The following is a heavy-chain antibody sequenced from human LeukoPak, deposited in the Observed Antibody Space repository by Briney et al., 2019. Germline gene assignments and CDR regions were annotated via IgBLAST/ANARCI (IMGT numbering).Heavy chain of an antibody. CDR2: IDSDGGSI. D-gene: IGHD2-15*01. V-gene: IGHV3-74*01. CDR3: ARVGFGGGSPFDY. CDR1: GFTFSRYW. J-gene: IGHJ4*02. Sequence: GGSLRLYCAASGFTFSRYWMHWVRQAPGNGLVWVSRIDSDGGSIRYADTVKGRFTISRDNAKNTLSLQMNSLRPEDTAVYYCARVGFGGGSPFDYWGQGTLVSVSS.